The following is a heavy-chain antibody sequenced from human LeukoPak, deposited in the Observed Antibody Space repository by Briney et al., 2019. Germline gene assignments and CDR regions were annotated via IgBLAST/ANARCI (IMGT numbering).Heavy chain of an antibody. D-gene: IGHD4-11*01. Sequence: KASETLSLTCTVSGGSISSYYWSWIRQPPGKGLEWIGYIYYSGSTDYNPSLKSRVTISVDTSKNQFSLWVNSVSAADTAVYYCARVATVPPSYYYYMDVWGKGTTVTVSS. CDR2: IYYSGST. CDR1: GGSISSYY. J-gene: IGHJ6*03. V-gene: IGHV4-59*01. CDR3: ARVATVPPSYYYYMDV.